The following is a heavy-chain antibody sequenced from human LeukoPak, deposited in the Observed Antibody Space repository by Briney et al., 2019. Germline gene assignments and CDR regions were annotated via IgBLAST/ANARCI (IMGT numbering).Heavy chain of an antibody. CDR1: GFIFSDYW. J-gene: IGHJ4*02. CDR3: GRERVSAYDY. CDR2: IKPDGNEQ. V-gene: IGHV3-7*01. Sequence: GGSLRLSCVTSGFIFSDYWMGRVRQAPGKGPEWVASIKPDGNEQYYVDSVRGRFTISRDNSKDSLFLQMDSLRDDDTAVYYCGRERVSAYDYWGQGTLVTVSS.